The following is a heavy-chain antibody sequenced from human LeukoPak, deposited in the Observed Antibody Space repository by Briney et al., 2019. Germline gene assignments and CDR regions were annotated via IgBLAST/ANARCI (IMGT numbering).Heavy chain of an antibody. V-gene: IGHV3-23*01. Sequence: QSGGSLRLSCAASGFIFSDYYMDWVRQAPGKGLEWVSAISGSGGSTYYADSVKGRFTISRDNSKNTLYLQMNSLRAEDTAVYYCAKDQADVWFGELLRNTFDIWGQGTMVTVSS. J-gene: IGHJ3*02. CDR2: ISGSGGST. CDR1: GFIFSDYY. D-gene: IGHD3-10*01. CDR3: AKDQADVWFGELLRNTFDI.